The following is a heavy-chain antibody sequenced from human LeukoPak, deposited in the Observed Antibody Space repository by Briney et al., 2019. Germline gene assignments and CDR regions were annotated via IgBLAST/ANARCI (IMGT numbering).Heavy chain of an antibody. D-gene: IGHD2-15*01. CDR2: ISGDGGST. CDR1: GFTFNDYA. J-gene: IGHJ4*02. Sequence: EGSLRLSCAVSGFTFNDYAMNWVRQAPGKGLEWVSFISGDGGSTYYADSVKGRFTISRDNSKNSLYLQMNSLRLGDTALYYCATDCSGNRCYSLWGQGTLVTVSS. CDR3: ATDCSGNRCYSL. V-gene: IGHV3-43*02.